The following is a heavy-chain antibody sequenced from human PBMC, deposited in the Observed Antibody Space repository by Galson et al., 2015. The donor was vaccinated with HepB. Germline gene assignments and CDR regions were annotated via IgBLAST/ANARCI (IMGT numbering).Heavy chain of an antibody. Sequence: SLRLSCAASGFTFTTYSVHWVRQAPGKGLEWVAHMSFDGSNKYYADSVKGRFTISRDNSKNTLYLQMNSLRPEDTAVYYCARTGSAMLSPFEFWGQGTLVTVSS. CDR1: GFTFTTYS. CDR3: ARTGSAMLSPFEF. J-gene: IGHJ4*02. V-gene: IGHV3-30*04. CDR2: MSFDGSNK. D-gene: IGHD2-2*01.